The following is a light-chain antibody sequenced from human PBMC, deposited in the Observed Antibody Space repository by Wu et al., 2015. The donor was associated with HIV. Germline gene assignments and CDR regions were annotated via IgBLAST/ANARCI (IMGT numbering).Light chain of an antibody. CDR2: DAS. Sequence: EIVLTQSPATLSLSPGERGTLSCRASQSVSSYLAWYQQKPGQAPRLLIYDASNRATGIPARFSGSGSGTDFTLTISSLEPEDFAVYYCQQYGSSPGTFGQGTKAGDQT. V-gene: IGKV3-11*01. CDR1: QSVSSY. CDR3: QQYGSSPGT. J-gene: IGKJ2*01.